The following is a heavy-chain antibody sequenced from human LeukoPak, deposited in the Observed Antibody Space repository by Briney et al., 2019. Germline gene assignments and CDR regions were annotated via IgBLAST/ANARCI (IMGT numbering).Heavy chain of an antibody. V-gene: IGHV4-34*01. CDR2: INHSGST. Sequence: KPSETLSLTCAVYGGSFSGYYWSWIRQPPGKGLEWIGEINHSGSTNYNPSLKSRVTISVDTSKNQFSLKLSSVTAADTAVYYCARRREYYFDYWGQGTLVTVSS. D-gene: IGHD3-10*01. CDR1: GGSFSGYY. CDR3: ARRREYYFDY. J-gene: IGHJ4*02.